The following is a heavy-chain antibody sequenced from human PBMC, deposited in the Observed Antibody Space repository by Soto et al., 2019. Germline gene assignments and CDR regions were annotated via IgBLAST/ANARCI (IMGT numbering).Heavy chain of an antibody. CDR1: GFIFNTYD. J-gene: IGHJ6*02. Sequence: QVQLVESGGGVVQPGRSLRLSCADSGFIFNTYDMHWVRQAPGKGLEWVAVISYDGSNKYYADSVKGRLTISRDNSKKVLYLQMTSLRPEDTAVYYCANGQHCSGTSCYFYYYGMDVWGHGTKVAVSS. V-gene: IGHV3-30*18. CDR2: ISYDGSNK. CDR3: ANGQHCSGTSCYFYYYGMDV. D-gene: IGHD2-2*01.